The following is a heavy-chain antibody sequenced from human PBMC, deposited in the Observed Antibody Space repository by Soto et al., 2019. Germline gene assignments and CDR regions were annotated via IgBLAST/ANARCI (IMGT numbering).Heavy chain of an antibody. V-gene: IGHV4-39*01. J-gene: IGHJ5*02. CDR1: GASLTTTNYF. Sequence: WETLSLTCSVSGASLTTTNYFWGWIRQPPGTGLEWIASAYYGVITYYTPSFKIRVTESIDTSKSQFSLRLNSVTAATTVVSYCATARERFSPAGYYLTGLAPWGPVTL. CDR2: AYYGVIT. D-gene: IGHD3-22*01. CDR3: ATARERFSPAGYYLTGLAP.